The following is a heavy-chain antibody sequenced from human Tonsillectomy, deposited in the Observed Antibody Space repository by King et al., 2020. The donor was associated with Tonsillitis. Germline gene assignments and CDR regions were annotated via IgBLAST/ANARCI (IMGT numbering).Heavy chain of an antibody. J-gene: IGHJ1*01. CDR3: VRDRQAPVPLDVVY. V-gene: IGHV3-48*04. D-gene: IGHD4-17*01. Sequence: QLVESGGGVVQPGGSLRLSCAASGFTFSDYDMNWVRPAPGKGLEWVSFISYSSSSINYADTVMGRFTISRDNAKNSLYLQMNSLRADDTAVYYCVRDRQAPVPLDVVYWGQGTLVTVSS. CDR2: ISYSSSSI. CDR1: GFTFSDYD.